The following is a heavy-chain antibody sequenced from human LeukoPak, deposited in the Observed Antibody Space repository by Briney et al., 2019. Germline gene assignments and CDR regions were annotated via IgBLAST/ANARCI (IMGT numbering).Heavy chain of an antibody. CDR3: AKPGEPSNYYFDY. Sequence: GGSLRLSCAASGFTFSSYSMNWVRQAPGKGLEWVSSISSSSSYIYYADSVKGRLTISRDNSKNTLYLQMSSLRAEDTALYYCAKPGEPSNYYFDYWGQGALVTVSS. J-gene: IGHJ4*02. D-gene: IGHD1-14*01. CDR1: GFTFSSYS. V-gene: IGHV3-21*04. CDR2: ISSSSSYI.